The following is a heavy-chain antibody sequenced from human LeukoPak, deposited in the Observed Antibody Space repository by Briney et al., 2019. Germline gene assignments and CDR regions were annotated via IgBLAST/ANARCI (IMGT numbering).Heavy chain of an antibody. CDR1: GFTVSSNY. CDR3: ARTVYGGNSGRVYFDY. CDR2: IYSGGST. V-gene: IGHV3-66*01. J-gene: IGHJ4*02. D-gene: IGHD4-23*01. Sequence: GGSLRLSCAASGFTVSSNYMSWVRQAPGKRLEWVSVIYSGGSTYYADSVKGRFTISRDNSKNTLYLQMNSLRAEDTAVYYCARTVYGGNSGRVYFDYWGQGTLVTVSS.